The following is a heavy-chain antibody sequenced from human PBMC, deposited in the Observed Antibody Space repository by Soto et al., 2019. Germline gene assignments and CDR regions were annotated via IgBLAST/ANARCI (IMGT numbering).Heavy chain of an antibody. V-gene: IGHV4-31*03. J-gene: IGHJ5*02. Sequence: TLSPTCPFSGGSISSGGYYWSWIRQHPGKGLEWIGYIYYSGSTYYNPSLRSRVTISVDTSKNQFSLKLSSVTAADTAVYYCAEEQQLDEMYNWFCPWGQGTLVTVSS. CDR3: AEEQQLDEMYNWFCP. CDR1: GGSISSGGYY. CDR2: IYYSGST. D-gene: IGHD6-13*01.